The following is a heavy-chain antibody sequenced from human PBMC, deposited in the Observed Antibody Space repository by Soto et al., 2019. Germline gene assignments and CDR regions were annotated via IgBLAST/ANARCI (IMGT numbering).Heavy chain of an antibody. CDR1: GFSLSTRGMC. CDR3: ARIRNTRGSGWYYFDY. CDR2: IDWDDVK. V-gene: IGHV2-70*01. D-gene: IGHD6-19*01. Sequence: ESGPTLVNPTQTLTLTCAFSGFSLSTRGMCVSWIRQPPAKALEWLALIDWDDVKYCTTSLKTRLTISKDTSKNQVVLTMTNMDPVDTATYYCARIRNTRGSGWYYFDYWGQGTLVTVSS. J-gene: IGHJ4*02.